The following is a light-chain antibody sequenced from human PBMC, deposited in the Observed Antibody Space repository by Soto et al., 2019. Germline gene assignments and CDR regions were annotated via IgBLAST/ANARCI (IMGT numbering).Light chain of an antibody. CDR1: SSNIGSNT. CDR3: AAWDDSLNGHL. CDR2: SNN. V-gene: IGLV1-44*01. J-gene: IGLJ2*01. Sequence: QSVLTQPPSASGTPGQRVTISCSGSSSNIGSNTVNWYQQLPGTAPKLLIYSNNQRPSGVPDRFSGSKSGTSDSLAISGLQSEDEADYYCAAWDDSLNGHLFGGGTKLTVL.